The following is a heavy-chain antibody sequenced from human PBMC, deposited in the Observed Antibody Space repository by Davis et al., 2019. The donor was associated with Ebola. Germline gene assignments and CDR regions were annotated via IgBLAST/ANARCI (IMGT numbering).Heavy chain of an antibody. CDR3: ARDRGMIAAAGTVDY. CDR2: ISGHSDNP. D-gene: IGHD6-13*01. V-gene: IGHV1-18*01. Sequence: ASVKVSCKASGYTFTRYGISWVRQAPGEGPEWMAWISGHSDNPKYAPKVQDRVTMTTDTSTSTAYMELRSLRSDDTAVYYCARDRGMIAAAGTVDYWGQGTLVTVSS. J-gene: IGHJ4*02. CDR1: GYTFTRYG.